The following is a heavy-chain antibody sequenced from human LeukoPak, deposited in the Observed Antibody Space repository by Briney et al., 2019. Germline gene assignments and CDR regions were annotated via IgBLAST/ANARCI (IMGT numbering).Heavy chain of an antibody. CDR1: GFTFSKYW. J-gene: IGHJ4*02. D-gene: IGHD6-19*01. Sequence: GESLTLSCAASGFTFSKYWMLWVRHAPGKGLESVSRINTDGTVTTYADSVKGRFTVSRDNADNTMFLQMNGVRDEDTAVYYCATKQWLAPPPDSWGQGTPVTVAS. CDR2: INTDGTVT. V-gene: IGHV3-74*01. CDR3: ATKQWLAPPPDS.